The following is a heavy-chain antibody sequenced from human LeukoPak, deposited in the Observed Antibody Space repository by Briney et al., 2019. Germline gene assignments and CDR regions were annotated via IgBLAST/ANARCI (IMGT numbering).Heavy chain of an antibody. Sequence: SVKVSCKASGGTFSSYGISWVRQAPGQGLEWMARIIPIFGTTNYAQKFHGRVTITADTSTSIAYMDLRSLRSEDTAVYYCARDYYYDSSGYHPAEYFNHWGQGTLVTVSS. D-gene: IGHD3-22*01. CDR1: GGTFSSYG. CDR3: ARDYYYDSSGYHPAEYFNH. CDR2: IIPIFGTT. J-gene: IGHJ1*01. V-gene: IGHV1-69*06.